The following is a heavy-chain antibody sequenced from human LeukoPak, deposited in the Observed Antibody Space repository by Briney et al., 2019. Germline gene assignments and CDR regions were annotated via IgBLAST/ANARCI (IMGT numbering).Heavy chain of an antibody. D-gene: IGHD2-15*01. CDR1: GFTLSSHW. Sequence: GGSLRLSCAASGFTLSSHWMHWVRQAPGKGLVWVSRINSDGSTTNYADSVKGRFTISRDNAENALYLQMNSLRVEDTAVYYCTRRVSATRWFDPWGQGTLVTVSS. V-gene: IGHV3-74*01. CDR3: TRRVSATRWFDP. J-gene: IGHJ5*02. CDR2: INSDGSTT.